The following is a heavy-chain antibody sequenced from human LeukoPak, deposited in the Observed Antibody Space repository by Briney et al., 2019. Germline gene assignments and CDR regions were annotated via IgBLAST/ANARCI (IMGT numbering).Heavy chain of an antibody. CDR2: ISSNGGST. CDR3: VKDLSDTWSFDF. CDR1: VFTFSSYA. J-gene: IGHJ4*02. Sequence: PGGSLRLSCSASVFTFSSYAMHWVRQAPGKGLEYVSAISSNGGSTYYADSVKGRFTISRDNSKSTLYLQMSSLRPEDTAVYYCVKDLSDTWSFDFWGQGALVTVSS. V-gene: IGHV3-64D*06.